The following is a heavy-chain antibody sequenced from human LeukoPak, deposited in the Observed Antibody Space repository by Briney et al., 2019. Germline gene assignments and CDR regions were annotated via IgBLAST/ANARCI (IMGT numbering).Heavy chain of an antibody. CDR1: GFTFSSYA. D-gene: IGHD6-19*01. CDR3: AKHLQQWLAQNLDY. J-gene: IGHJ4*02. V-gene: IGHV3-23*01. Sequence: GGSLRLSCAASGFTFSSYAMSWVRQAPGKGLEWVSAISGSGGSTYYADSVKGRFTISRDNSKNTLYLQMNSLRAEDTAVYYCAKHLQQWLAQNLDYWGQGTLVTVSS. CDR2: ISGSGGST.